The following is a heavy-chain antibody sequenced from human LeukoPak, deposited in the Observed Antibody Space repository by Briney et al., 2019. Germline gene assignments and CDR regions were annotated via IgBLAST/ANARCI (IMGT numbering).Heavy chain of an antibody. D-gene: IGHD3-10*01. J-gene: IGHJ4*02. CDR2: INHSGST. Sequence: PSETLSLTCAVYGGSFSGYYWSWIRQPPGKGLEWIGEINHSGSTNYNPSLKSRVTISVDMSKNQFSLKLSSVTAADTAVYYCARGSTGGSGSDFDYWGQGTLVTVSS. CDR1: GGSFSGYY. CDR3: ARGSTGGSGSDFDY. V-gene: IGHV4-34*01.